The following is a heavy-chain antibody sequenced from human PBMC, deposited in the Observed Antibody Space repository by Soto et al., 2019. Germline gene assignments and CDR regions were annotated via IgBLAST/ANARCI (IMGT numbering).Heavy chain of an antibody. CDR3: ARVGGQLVPGFDY. CDR1: GFTFSSYS. Sequence: EVQLVESGGGLVKPGGSLRLSCAASGFTFSSYSMNWVRQAPGKGLEWVSSISSSSSYIYYADSVKGRFTISRDNAKNSLYLHMNSLRAEDTAVYYCARVGGQLVPGFDYWGQGTLVTVSS. V-gene: IGHV3-21*01. CDR2: ISSSSSYI. D-gene: IGHD6-6*01. J-gene: IGHJ4*02.